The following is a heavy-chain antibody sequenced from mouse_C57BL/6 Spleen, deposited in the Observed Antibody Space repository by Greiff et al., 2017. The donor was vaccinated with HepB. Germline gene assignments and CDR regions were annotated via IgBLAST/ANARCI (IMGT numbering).Heavy chain of an antibody. CDR3: ARGGGVAGDV. V-gene: IGHV1-69*01. Sequence: VQLQQPGAELVMPGASVKLSCKASGYTFTSYWMHWVKQRPGQGLEWIGEIDPSDSYTNYNQKFKGKSTLTVDKSSSTAYMQLSSLTSEDSAVYYCARGGGVAGDVWGTGTTVTVSS. CDR1: GYTFTSYW. CDR2: IDPSDSYT. D-gene: IGHD1-1*01. J-gene: IGHJ1*03.